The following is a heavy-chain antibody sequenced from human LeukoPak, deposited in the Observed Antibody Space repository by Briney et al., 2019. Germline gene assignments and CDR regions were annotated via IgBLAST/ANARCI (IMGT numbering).Heavy chain of an antibody. CDR1: GGSISSSSYY. D-gene: IGHD6-13*01. V-gene: IGHV4-39*01. Sequence: PSETLSLTCTVSGGSISSSSYYWGWIRQPPGKGLEWIGSIYYSGSTYYNPSLKSRVTISVDTSKNQFSLKLSSVTAADTAVYYCARHQVEAAAGDCWGQGTLVTVSS. J-gene: IGHJ4*02. CDR3: ARHQVEAAAGDC. CDR2: IYYSGST.